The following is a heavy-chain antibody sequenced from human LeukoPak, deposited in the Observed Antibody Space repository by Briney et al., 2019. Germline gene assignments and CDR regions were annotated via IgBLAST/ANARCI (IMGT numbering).Heavy chain of an antibody. CDR3: ARVVVSSSSDYFDY. J-gene: IGHJ4*02. Sequence: GGSLRLSCAASGFISSSSVMHWVRQAPGKGLEWVAVISHDGGNKYYADSVKGRFTISRDNSKNTLYLQMNSLRAEDTAVYYCARVVVSSSSDYFDYWGQGTLVTVSS. CDR1: GFISSSSV. D-gene: IGHD6-6*01. V-gene: IGHV3-30*04. CDR2: ISHDGGNK.